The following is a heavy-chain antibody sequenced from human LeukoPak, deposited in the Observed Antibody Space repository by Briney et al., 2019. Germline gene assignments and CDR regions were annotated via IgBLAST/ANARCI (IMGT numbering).Heavy chain of an antibody. CDR1: GASISSGDYY. D-gene: IGHD3-22*01. Sequence: SETLSLTCTVSGASISSGDYYWSWIRQPPGKGLECIGHIYYSGSAYYNPSLKSRVTISVDTSKNQFSLKLSSVTAADTAVYYCARGRGVPYYYDSSGYYPADYWGQGTLVTVSS. J-gene: IGHJ4*02. CDR3: ARGRGVPYYYDSSGYYPADY. V-gene: IGHV4-30-4*01. CDR2: IYYSGSA.